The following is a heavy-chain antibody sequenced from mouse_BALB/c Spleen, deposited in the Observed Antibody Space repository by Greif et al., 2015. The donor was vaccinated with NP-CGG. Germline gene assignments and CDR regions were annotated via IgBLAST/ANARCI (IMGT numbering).Heavy chain of an antibody. CDR3: ARGVWPFAY. CDR2: INPSTGYT. J-gene: IGHJ3*01. V-gene: IGHV1-7*01. CDR1: GYTFTSYW. Sequence: VTLMESGAELAKPGASVKMSCKASGYTFTSYWMHWVTQRPGQGLEWIGYINPSTGYTEYNQKFKDKATLTADKSSSTAYMQLSSLTSEDSAVYYCARGVWPFAYWGQGTLVTVSA.